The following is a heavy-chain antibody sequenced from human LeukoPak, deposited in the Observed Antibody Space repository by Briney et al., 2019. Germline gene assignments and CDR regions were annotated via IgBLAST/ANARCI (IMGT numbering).Heavy chain of an antibody. J-gene: IGHJ6*03. CDR3: ATAKNYYYMDV. Sequence: ASVKVSCKVSGYTLTELSMHWVRQAPGKGLEWMGGFDPEDGETIYAQEFQGRVTMTKDTSTDTAYMELSSLRSEGTAVYYCATAKNYYYMDVWGKGTTVTVSS. CDR1: GYTLTELS. CDR2: FDPEDGET. V-gene: IGHV1-24*01.